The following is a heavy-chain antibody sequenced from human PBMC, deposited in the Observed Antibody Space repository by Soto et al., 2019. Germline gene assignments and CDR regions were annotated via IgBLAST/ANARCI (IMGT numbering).Heavy chain of an antibody. Sequence: SETLSLTCTVSGGSISSYYWSWIRQPPGKGLEWIGYIYYSGSTNYNPSLKSRVTISVDTSKNQFSLKLSSVTAADTAVYYCASATYYYDSSGYFGYWGQGTLVTVSS. CDR2: IYYSGST. CDR3: ASATYYYDSSGYFGY. V-gene: IGHV4-59*01. CDR1: GGSISSYY. J-gene: IGHJ4*02. D-gene: IGHD3-22*01.